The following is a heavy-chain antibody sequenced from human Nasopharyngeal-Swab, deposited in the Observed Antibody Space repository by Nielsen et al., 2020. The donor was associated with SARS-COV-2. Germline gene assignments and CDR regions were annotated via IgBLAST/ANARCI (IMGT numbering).Heavy chain of an antibody. CDR3: AKDRSSSGLDY. D-gene: IGHD6-19*01. Sequence: GESLKISCAASGFTFSSYAMSWVRQAPGKGLEWVSAISGSGGSTYYAGSVKGRFTISRDNSKNTLYLQMNSLRAEDTAVYYCAKDRSSSGLDYWGQGTLVTVSS. J-gene: IGHJ4*02. V-gene: IGHV3-23*01. CDR2: ISGSGGST. CDR1: GFTFSSYA.